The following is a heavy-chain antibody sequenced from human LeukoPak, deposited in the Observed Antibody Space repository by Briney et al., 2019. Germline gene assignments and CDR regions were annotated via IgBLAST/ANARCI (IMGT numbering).Heavy chain of an antibody. V-gene: IGHV3-7*01. Sequence: GGSLDLSCAASGLPFSTYWRSGVGQAPGRGREGVANLKQDGSEKNYVDSVKGRFTISRDNARNSLYLQMNSLRAEDTAVYYCAREEDNADEYLREDYWGQGTLVTVSS. CDR2: LKQDGSEK. CDR3: AREEDNADEYLREDY. CDR1: GLPFSTYW. J-gene: IGHJ4*02. D-gene: IGHD2-15*01.